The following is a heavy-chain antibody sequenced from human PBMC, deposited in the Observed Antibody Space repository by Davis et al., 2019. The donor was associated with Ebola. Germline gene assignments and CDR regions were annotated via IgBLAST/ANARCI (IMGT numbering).Heavy chain of an antibody. CDR1: GFTLSSYE. CDR3: ARGSEYIEDSSFDS. D-gene: IGHD6-6*01. Sequence: PGGSLRLSCVASGFTLSSYEMNWVRQAPGKGLEWVSYISSSGRATYYADSVKGRFTISRDNAKNSLDLQMNSLRAEDTAAYYCARGSEYIEDSSFDSWGQGILVTVSS. V-gene: IGHV3-48*03. CDR2: ISSSGRAT. J-gene: IGHJ4*02.